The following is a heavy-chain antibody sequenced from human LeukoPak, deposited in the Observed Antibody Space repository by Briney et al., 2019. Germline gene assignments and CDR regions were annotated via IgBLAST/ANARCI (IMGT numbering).Heavy chain of an antibody. CDR1: GFTFSSYA. D-gene: IGHD6-19*01. CDR2: VSYDGSNK. Sequence: GGSLRPSCAASGFTFSSYAMHWVRQAPGRGLEWVAVVSYDGSNKNYADSVKGRFTISRDNSKNTLYLQMNSLISEDTAVYYCAKDEQWQYISNYFDDWGQGTLVTVSS. J-gene: IGHJ4*02. V-gene: IGHV3-30*18. CDR3: AKDEQWQYISNYFDD.